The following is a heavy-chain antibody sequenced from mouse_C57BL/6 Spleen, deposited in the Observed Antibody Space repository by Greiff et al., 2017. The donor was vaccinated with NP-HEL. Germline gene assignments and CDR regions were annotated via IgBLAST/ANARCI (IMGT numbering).Heavy chain of an antibody. CDR2: ISYDGSN. D-gene: IGHD1-1*01. Sequence: EVKLEESGPGLVKPSQSLSLTCSVTGYSITSGYYWNWIRQFPGNKLEWMGYISYDGSNNYNPSLKNRISITRDTSKNQFFLKLNSVTTEDTATYYCASDYYGSSGYFDYWGQGTTLTVSS. J-gene: IGHJ2*01. V-gene: IGHV3-6*01. CDR1: GYSITSGYY. CDR3: ASDYYGSSGYFDY.